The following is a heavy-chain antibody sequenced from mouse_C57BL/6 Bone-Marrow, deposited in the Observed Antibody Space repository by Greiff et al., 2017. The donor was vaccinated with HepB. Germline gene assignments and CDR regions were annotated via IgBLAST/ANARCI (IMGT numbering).Heavy chain of an antibody. CDR2: IQPNSGST. Sequence: QVQLQQPGAELVKPGASVKLSCKASGYTFTSYWMHWVKQRPGQGLEWIGMIQPNSGSTNYNEKFKSKATLTVDKSSSTAYMQLSSLTSEDSAVYYCAREEDGNNWYFDVWGTGTTVTVSS. J-gene: IGHJ1*03. CDR1: GYTFTSYW. D-gene: IGHD2-1*01. V-gene: IGHV1-64*01. CDR3: AREEDGNNWYFDV.